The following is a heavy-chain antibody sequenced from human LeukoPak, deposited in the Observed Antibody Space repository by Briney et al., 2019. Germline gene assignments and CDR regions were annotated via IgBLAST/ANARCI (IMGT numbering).Heavy chain of an antibody. D-gene: IGHD7-27*01. J-gene: IGHJ4*02. V-gene: IGHV3-30*19. CDR3: ARANWGLKYFDY. CDR2: ISYDGSNK. CDR1: GFTFSNFG. Sequence: PGGSLRLSCVVSGFTFSNFGMHWVRQAPGKGLEWVAVISYDGSNKYYADSVKGRFTISRDNSKNTLYLQMNSLRAEDTAVYYCARANWGLKYFDYWGQGTLVTVSS.